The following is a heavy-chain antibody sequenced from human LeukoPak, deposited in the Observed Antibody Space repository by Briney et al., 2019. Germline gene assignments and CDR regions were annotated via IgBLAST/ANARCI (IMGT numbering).Heavy chain of an antibody. CDR1: GFTFSSYG. CDR2: IWYDGSNK. CDR3: AKDRLAYGGNSNWFDP. J-gene: IGHJ5*02. Sequence: PGGSLRLSCAASGFTFSSYGMHWVRQAPGKGLEWVAFIWYDGSNKYYADSVKGRFTISRDNSKNTLYLQMNGLRAEDTAVYYCAKDRLAYGGNSNWFDPWGQGTLVTVSS. V-gene: IGHV3-30*02. D-gene: IGHD4-23*01.